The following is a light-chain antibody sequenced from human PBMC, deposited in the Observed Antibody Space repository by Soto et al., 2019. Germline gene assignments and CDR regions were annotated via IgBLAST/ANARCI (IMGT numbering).Light chain of an antibody. CDR2: EVN. J-gene: IGLJ1*01. CDR1: SSDVGYYNL. Sequence: QSALTQPAAVSGSTGQSITISCTGTSSDVGYYNLVSWYQQHPGKAPKLIIYEVNKRPSGFSSRFSGSKSGNTASLTISGLQAEDEADYYCCSYAGSTTHYVFGTGTKVTVL. V-gene: IGLV2-23*02. CDR3: CSYAGSTTHYV.